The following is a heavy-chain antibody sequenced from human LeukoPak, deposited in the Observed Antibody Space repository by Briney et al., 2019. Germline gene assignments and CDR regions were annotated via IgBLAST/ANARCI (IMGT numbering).Heavy chain of an antibody. CDR1: GYTFTSYG. CDR3: ASMIDYYDSSGYFWFDP. V-gene: IGHV1-18*01. D-gene: IGHD3-22*01. J-gene: IGHJ5*02. Sequence: ASGKVSCKASGYTFTSYGISWVRQAPGQGLEWMGWISAYNGNTNYAQKLQGRVTMTTDTSTSTAYMELRSLRSDDTAVYYCASMIDYYDSSGYFWFDPWGQGTLVTVSS. CDR2: ISAYNGNT.